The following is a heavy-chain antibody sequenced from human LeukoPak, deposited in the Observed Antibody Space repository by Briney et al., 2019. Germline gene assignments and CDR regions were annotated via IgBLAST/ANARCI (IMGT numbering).Heavy chain of an antibody. V-gene: IGHV4-4*07. D-gene: IGHD2-21*01. CDR3: ARGSCGVDCPGYNWFDP. CDR2: VYTSGST. J-gene: IGHJ5*02. CDR1: GGSISSYY. Sequence: PSETLSLTCTVSGGSISSYYWTWIRQSAGGGLEWIGRVYTSGSTNYNPSLKSRVYISVDTSNNQFSLNLISLTAADTAVYYCARGSCGVDCPGYNWFDPWGQGTLVTVSS.